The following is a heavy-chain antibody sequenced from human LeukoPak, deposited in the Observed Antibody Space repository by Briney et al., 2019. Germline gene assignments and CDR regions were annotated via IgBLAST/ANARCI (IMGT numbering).Heavy chain of an antibody. D-gene: IGHD3-16*02. CDR3: ARGGYTISSYIFDY. CDR1: GGSISSYW. Sequence: SETLSLTCSVSGGSISSYWWSWIRQPAGKGLEFIGRIYTTGRTNYNPSLKSRVSMSVDMSKNKFSLELRSVTAADTAVYFCARGGYTISSYIFDYWGQGALVTVSS. V-gene: IGHV4-4*07. J-gene: IGHJ4*02. CDR2: IYTTGRT.